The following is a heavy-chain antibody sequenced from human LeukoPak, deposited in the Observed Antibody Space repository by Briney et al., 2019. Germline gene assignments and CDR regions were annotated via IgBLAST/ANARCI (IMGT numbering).Heavy chain of an antibody. CDR2: INPGGGST. CDR3: ARPLAPVMLNAFDI. CDR1: GYTFTSYY. V-gene: IGHV1-46*01. J-gene: IGHJ3*02. Sequence: ASVKVSCKASGYTFTSYYMHWVRQAPGQGFEWMGIINPGGGSTSYAQKFQGRVTVTRDTSTSTVYMDLRSPRSENTAVYYCARPLAPVMLNAFDIWGQGTMITVSS. D-gene: IGHD3-16*01.